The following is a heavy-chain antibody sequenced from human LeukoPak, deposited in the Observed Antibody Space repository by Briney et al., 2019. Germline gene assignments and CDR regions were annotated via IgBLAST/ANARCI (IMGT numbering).Heavy chain of an antibody. V-gene: IGHV1-18*01. CDR2: ISAYNGNT. J-gene: IGHJ4*02. Sequence: ASVKVSCKASGYTFTTYGIIWVRQAPGHGLEWMGWISAYNGNTNYAQKLQGRVTMTTDPSTSTAYMELRSLRSDDTAVYYCSRDYGDGGDRFDYWGQGTLVTVSS. CDR3: SRDYGDGGDRFDY. CDR1: GYTFTTYG. D-gene: IGHD4-17*01.